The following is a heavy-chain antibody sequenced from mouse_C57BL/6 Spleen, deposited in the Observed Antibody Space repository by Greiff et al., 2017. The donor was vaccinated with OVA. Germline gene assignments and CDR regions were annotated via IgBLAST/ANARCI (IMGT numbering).Heavy chain of an antibody. Sequence: EVNLVESGGGLVKPGGSLKLSCAASGFTFSSYAMSWVRQTPEKRLEWVATISDGGSYTYYPDNVKGRFTISRDNAKNNLYLQMSHLKSEDTAMYYCARDGYYLDYWGQGTTLTVSS. J-gene: IGHJ2*01. V-gene: IGHV5-4*01. CDR1: GFTFSSYA. CDR3: ARDGYYLDY. CDR2: ISDGGSYT. D-gene: IGHD2-2*01.